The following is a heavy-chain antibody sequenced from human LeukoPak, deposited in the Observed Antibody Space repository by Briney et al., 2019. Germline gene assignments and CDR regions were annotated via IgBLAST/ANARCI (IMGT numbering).Heavy chain of an antibody. Sequence: ASVKVSCKASGYTFTGFYMHWVRQAPGQGLEWMGWINPNSGGTNYAQKLQGRVTMTRDTSISTAYMELSRLRSDDTAVYYCARGDMIVVVITAGFFDYWGQGTLVTVSS. J-gene: IGHJ4*02. CDR3: ARGDMIVVVITAGFFDY. CDR1: GYTFTGFY. D-gene: IGHD3-22*01. CDR2: INPNSGGT. V-gene: IGHV1-2*02.